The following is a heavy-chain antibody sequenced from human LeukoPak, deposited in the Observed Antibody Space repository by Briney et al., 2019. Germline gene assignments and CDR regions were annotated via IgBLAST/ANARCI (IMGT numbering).Heavy chain of an antibody. J-gene: IGHJ4*03. CDR3: ARRTRTASWYGGWIYY. Sequence: SETLSLTCNVSGDSIGSYYWSWIRQPPGKGLEWIGYIYHAGSTNYNPSPESRVITSVDMSNNQFSLNLRSVTAGDTAIYDCARRTRTASWYGGWIYYWGDGTQVSVSS. CDR1: GDSIGSYY. CDR2: IYHAGST. V-gene: IGHV4-59*08. D-gene: IGHD5-12*01.